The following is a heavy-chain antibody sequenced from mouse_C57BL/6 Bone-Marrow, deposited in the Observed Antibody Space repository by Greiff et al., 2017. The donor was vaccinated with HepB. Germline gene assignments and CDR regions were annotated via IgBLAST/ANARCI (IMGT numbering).Heavy chain of an antibody. CDR1: GYTFTSYW. Sequence: QVQLKQPGAELVKPGASVKLSCKASGYTFTSYWMHWVKQRPGRGLEWIGRIDPNSGGTKYNEKFKSKATLTVDKPSSTAYMQLSSLTSEDSAVYYCAVRGSYYYGSSPGWYFDVWGTGTTVTVSS. J-gene: IGHJ1*03. CDR3: AVRGSYYYGSSPGWYFDV. D-gene: IGHD1-1*01. CDR2: IDPNSGGT. V-gene: IGHV1-72*01.